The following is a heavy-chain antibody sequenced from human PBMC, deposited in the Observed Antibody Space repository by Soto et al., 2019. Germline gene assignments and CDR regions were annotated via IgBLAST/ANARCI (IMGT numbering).Heavy chain of an antibody. CDR1: GFTFSSYG. D-gene: IGHD6-19*01. V-gene: IGHV3-33*01. Sequence: GGSLRLSCAASGFTFSSYGMHWVRQAPGKGLEWVAVIWYDGSNKYYADSVKGRFTISRDNSKNTLYLQMNSLRAEDTAVYYCASVLGVAGPIGYWGQGTLVTVSS. J-gene: IGHJ4*02. CDR2: IWYDGSNK. CDR3: ASVLGVAGPIGY.